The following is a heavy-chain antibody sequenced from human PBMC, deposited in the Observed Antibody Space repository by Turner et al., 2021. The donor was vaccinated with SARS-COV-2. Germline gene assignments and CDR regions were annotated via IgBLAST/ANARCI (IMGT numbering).Heavy chain of an antibody. CDR1: GYRLPELS. CDR2: FDPEDGET. J-gene: IGHJ6*02. Sequence: QVQLVQSGAEVKKPGASVKVSCKVSGYRLPELSMHWVRQAPGKGLEWMGGFDPEDGETIYAQKFQGRVTMTEDTSTDTAYMELSSLRSEDTAVYYCATGVAVAGTPSEYYYYYGMDVWGQGTTVTVSS. V-gene: IGHV1-24*01. D-gene: IGHD6-19*01. CDR3: ATGVAVAGTPSEYYYYYGMDV.